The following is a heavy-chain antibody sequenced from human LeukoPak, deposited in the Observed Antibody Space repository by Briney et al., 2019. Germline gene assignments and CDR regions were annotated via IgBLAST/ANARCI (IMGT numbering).Heavy chain of an antibody. Sequence: SETLSLTCAVSGGSISSYYWSWIRQPPGKGLEWIGDIYYSGSTNYNPSLKSRVTISVDTSKNQFSLRLSSVTAADTAVYYSARLASGSYGPLTPFDYWGQGTLVTVSS. D-gene: IGHD1-26*01. CDR1: GGSISSYY. J-gene: IGHJ4*02. V-gene: IGHV4-59*08. CDR2: IYYSGST. CDR3: ARLASGSYGPLTPFDY.